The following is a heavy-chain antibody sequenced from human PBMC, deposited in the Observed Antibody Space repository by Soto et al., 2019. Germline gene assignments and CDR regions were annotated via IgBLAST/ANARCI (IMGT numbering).Heavy chain of an antibody. D-gene: IGHD1-1*01. CDR1: GGSIGSYY. CDR2: IYYSGST. CDR3: ARLATRYYFDY. Sequence: QVQLQESGPGLVKPSETLSLTCTVSGGSIGSYYWSWIRQPPGKGLEWIGYIYYSGSTNYNPSLKSRVTISVDTSKNQFSLKMSSVTAADTAVYYCARLATRYYFDYWGQGTLVTVSS. J-gene: IGHJ4*02. V-gene: IGHV4-59*01.